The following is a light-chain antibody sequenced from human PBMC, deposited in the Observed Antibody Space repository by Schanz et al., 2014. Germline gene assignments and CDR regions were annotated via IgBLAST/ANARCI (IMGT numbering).Light chain of an antibody. CDR3: QQRSNFLT. V-gene: IGKV3-11*01. CDR2: GAS. CDR1: QSVSSY. Sequence: EIVMTQSPATLSVSPGERATLSCRASQSVSSYLAWYQHKPGQAPRLLIYGASSRATGIPDRFSGSGSGTDFTLTIRRLEPEDFAVYYCQQRSNFLTFGGGTKVEIK. J-gene: IGKJ4*01.